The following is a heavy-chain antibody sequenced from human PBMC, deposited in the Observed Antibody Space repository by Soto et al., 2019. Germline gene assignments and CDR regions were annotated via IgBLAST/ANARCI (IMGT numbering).Heavy chain of an antibody. V-gene: IGHV5-51*01. CDR3: AIHVYYDVLKKNY. CDR2: IYPGNSDT. J-gene: IGHJ4*02. D-gene: IGHD3-9*01. Sequence: ELQLVQSGAEVKKPGESLKISCKGSGYNFANYWIGWVRQMPGKGLEWMGIIYPGNSDTRYSPSFQGQVTSSADTSISTAYLEWSSLKASDTAIYYCAIHVYYDVLKKNYWGQGTLVTVSS. CDR1: GYNFANYW.